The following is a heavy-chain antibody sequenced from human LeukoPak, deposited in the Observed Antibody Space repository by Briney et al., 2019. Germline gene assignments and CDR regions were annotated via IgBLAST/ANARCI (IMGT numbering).Heavy chain of an antibody. V-gene: IGHV3-30*02. D-gene: IGHD5-12*01. CDR2: IRYDGSNK. CDR3: AKDLAKGSIVATMGVDY. Sequence: GGSLRLSCGASGFTFSNYGMLWVRQAPGKGLEWVAFIRYDGSNKYYADSVKGRFTISRDNSKNTLYLQMNSLRAEDTAVYYCAKDLAKGSIVATMGVDYWGQGTLVTVSS. CDR1: GFTFSNYG. J-gene: IGHJ4*02.